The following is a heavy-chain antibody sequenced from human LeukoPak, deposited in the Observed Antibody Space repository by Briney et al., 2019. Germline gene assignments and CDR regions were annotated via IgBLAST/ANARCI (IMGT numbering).Heavy chain of an antibody. Sequence: SVKVSCKASGGTFSSYAISWVRQAPGQGLEWMGRIIPILGIANYAQKFQGRVTITADKSTGTAYMELSSLRSEDTAVYYCATNPSPTVTTREPYYYGMDVWGQGTTVTVSS. J-gene: IGHJ6*02. CDR3: ATNPSPTVTTREPYYYGMDV. CDR2: IIPILGIA. D-gene: IGHD4-17*01. V-gene: IGHV1-69*04. CDR1: GGTFSSYA.